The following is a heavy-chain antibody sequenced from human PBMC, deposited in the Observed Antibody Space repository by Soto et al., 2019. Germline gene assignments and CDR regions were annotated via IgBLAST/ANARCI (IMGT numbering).Heavy chain of an antibody. J-gene: IGHJ6*02. Sequence: EVQLLESGGGLVQPGGSLRLSCAASGFTFSSYAMSWVRQAPGKGLEWVSAISGSGGSTYYADSVKGRFTISRDNSKNTLYLQMNSLRAEDTAVYYCAKDQAPDSSGYYLPGYYYYGMDVWGQGTTVTVSS. V-gene: IGHV3-23*01. CDR3: AKDQAPDSSGYYLPGYYYYGMDV. CDR1: GFTFSSYA. CDR2: ISGSGGST. D-gene: IGHD3-22*01.